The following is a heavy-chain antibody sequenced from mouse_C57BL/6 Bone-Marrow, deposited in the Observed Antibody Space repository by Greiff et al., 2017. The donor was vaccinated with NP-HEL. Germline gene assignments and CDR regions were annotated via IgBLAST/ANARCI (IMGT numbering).Heavy chain of an antibody. J-gene: IGHJ1*03. V-gene: IGHV1-81*01. CDR2: IYPRSGNT. D-gene: IGHD5-2*01. CDR3: ARWGGIRHWYFDV. CDR1: GYTFTSYG. Sequence: QVQLKQSGAELARPGASVKLSCKASGYTFTSYGISWVKQRPGQGLEWIGEIYPRSGNTYYNEKFKGKATLTADKSSSTAYMELRSLTSEDSAVYFCARWGGIRHWYFDVWGTGTTVTVSS.